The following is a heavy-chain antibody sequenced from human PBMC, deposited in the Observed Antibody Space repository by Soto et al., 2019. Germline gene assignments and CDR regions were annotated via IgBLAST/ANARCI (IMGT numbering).Heavy chain of an antibody. D-gene: IGHD3-10*01. Sequence: EEQLLQSGGGLVQPGGSLRLSCAASGFVFANYAMIWVRQVPGRGPEWVAGISADTGNTFYLDSVKGRFTISRDTATSTLHLQMNSLGVEDTAVYYCAEEYASNWLASESSYGLHAMDLWGQGTKVIVSS. CDR2: ISADTGNT. CDR3: AEEYASNWLASESSYGLHAMDL. V-gene: IGHV3-23*01. CDR1: GFVFANYA. J-gene: IGHJ3*01.